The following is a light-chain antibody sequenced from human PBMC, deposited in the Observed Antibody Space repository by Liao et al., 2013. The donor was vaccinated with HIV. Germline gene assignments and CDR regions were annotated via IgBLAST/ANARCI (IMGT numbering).Light chain of an antibody. Sequence: SYELTQPPSVSVAPGKTARVTCGANNIGSKSVHWYQQKPGQAPVLVIYYDSDRPAGIPERFSGSRSGNTATLTISRVDAGDEADYYCQVSDSTGDHLYVFGTGTKVTVL. CDR1: NIGSKS. CDR3: QVSDSTGDHLYV. J-gene: IGLJ1*01. V-gene: IGLV3-21*01. CDR2: YDS.